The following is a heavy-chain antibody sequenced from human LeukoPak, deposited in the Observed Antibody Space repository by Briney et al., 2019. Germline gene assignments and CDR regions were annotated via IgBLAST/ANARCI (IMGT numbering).Heavy chain of an antibody. D-gene: IGHD3-10*01. Sequence: HPGGSLRLSCAASGFTVSSNYMSWVRQAPGKGLEWVSVIYSGGSTYYADSVKGRFTISRDNSKNTLYLQMNSLRAEDTAVYYCARESKVVRGVAAIDYWGPGTLVTVSS. CDR2: IYSGGST. CDR3: ARESKVVRGVAAIDY. CDR1: GFTVSSNY. J-gene: IGHJ4*02. V-gene: IGHV3-66*01.